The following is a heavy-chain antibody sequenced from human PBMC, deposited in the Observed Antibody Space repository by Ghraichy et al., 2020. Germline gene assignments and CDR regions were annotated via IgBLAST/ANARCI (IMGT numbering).Heavy chain of an antibody. V-gene: IGHV4-59*01. CDR3: ARGLHYYDSSGYYSWFDP. D-gene: IGHD3-22*01. Sequence: SQTLSLTCTVSGGSINNYYWSWIRQPPGKGLEWVGYIYYSGGTNYNPSFKSRVTISVDMSKNQFSLRLSSVTAADTAVYYCARGLHYYDSSGYYSWFDPWGQGTLVTVSS. CDR2: IYYSGGT. J-gene: IGHJ5*02. CDR1: GGSINNYY.